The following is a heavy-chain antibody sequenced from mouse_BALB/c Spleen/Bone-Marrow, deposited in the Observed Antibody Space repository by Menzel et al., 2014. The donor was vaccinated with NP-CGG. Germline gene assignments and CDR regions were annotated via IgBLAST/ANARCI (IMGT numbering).Heavy chain of an antibody. D-gene: IGHD2-10*02. CDR1: GFTFSSYA. CDR2: ISSGGST. V-gene: IGHV5-6-5*01. Sequence: EVQRVESGGGLVKPGGSLKLSCAASGFTFSSYAMSWVRQTPEKRLEWVASISSGGSTYYPDSVKGRFTISRDNARNILYLQMSSLRSEDTAMYYCAREEYGQKVYAMDYWGRGTSVTVSS. CDR3: AREEYGQKVYAMDY. J-gene: IGHJ4*01.